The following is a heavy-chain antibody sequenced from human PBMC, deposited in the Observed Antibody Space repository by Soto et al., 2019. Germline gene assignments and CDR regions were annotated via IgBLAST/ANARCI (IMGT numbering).Heavy chain of an antibody. Sequence: GESLKISCKGSGYSFTTHWIGWVRQMPGKGLEWMGIIYPGDSETRYSPSFQGQVTISVDKSISTAYLQWSSLKASDTAMYYCAGGGVRGVITRTRDYYGMAVWGQGTTVTVSS. CDR2: IYPGDSET. V-gene: IGHV5-51*01. CDR1: GYSFTTHW. D-gene: IGHD3-10*01. J-gene: IGHJ6*02. CDR3: AGGGVRGVITRTRDYYGMAV.